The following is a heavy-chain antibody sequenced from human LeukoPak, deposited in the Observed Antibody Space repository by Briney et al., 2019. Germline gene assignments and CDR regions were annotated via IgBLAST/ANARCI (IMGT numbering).Heavy chain of an antibody. V-gene: IGHV3-33*05. D-gene: IGHD6-13*01. CDR1: GFTFSNFG. Sequence: GRSLRLSCATSGFTFSNFGMQWVCQAPGKGLEWVAVISHDGSTTFYADSVKGRFTISRDNAKNSLFLQMNSLRAEDTAVYYCTRDEASSSWDDFDYWGQGTLVTVSS. J-gene: IGHJ4*02. CDR2: ISHDGSTT. CDR3: TRDEASSSWDDFDY.